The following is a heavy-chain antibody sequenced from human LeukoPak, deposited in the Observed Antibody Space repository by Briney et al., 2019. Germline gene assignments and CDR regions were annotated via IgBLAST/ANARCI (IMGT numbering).Heavy chain of an antibody. V-gene: IGHV1-18*01. J-gene: IGHJ6*02. Sequence: GASVKVSCKAFVYTFSNYGITWVGQAPGQLIEYMGWINVYNGNTNYAQSLQDRVTMTTDTSTSTAYMDLRSLGFDDTAVYYCARVAVRGVIIMSYYGLDVWGQGTTVTVSS. D-gene: IGHD3-10*01. CDR3: ARVAVRGVIIMSYYGLDV. CDR2: INVYNGNT. CDR1: VYTFSNYG.